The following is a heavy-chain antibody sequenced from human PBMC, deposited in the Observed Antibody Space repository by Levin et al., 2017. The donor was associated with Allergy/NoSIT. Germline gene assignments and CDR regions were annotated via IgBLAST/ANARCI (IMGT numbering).Heavy chain of an antibody. CDR2: ISRSSTYI. J-gene: IGHJ4*02. Sequence: SCAASGFTFSSYSINWVRQAPGKGLEWVSSISRSSTYIYYADSVKGRFTISRDNAKNSLYLQMNSLRAEDTAVYYCARDRGSGWYDYWGQGTLVTVSS. V-gene: IGHV3-21*01. CDR1: GFTFSSYS. CDR3: ARDRGSGWYDY. D-gene: IGHD6-19*01.